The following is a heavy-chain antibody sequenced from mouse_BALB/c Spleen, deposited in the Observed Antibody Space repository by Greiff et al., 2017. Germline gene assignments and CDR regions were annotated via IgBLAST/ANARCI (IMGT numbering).Heavy chain of an antibody. V-gene: IGHV14-3*02. Sequence: EVQLQQSGAEFVKPGASVKLSCTASGFTIKDTYMLWVKQRPEQGLEWIGRIDPANGNTKYDPKFQGKATITADTTSNTAYLQLSSLTSEDTAVYYCASPFDYWGQGTTLTVSS. J-gene: IGHJ2*01. CDR3: ASPFDY. CDR2: IDPANGNT. CDR1: GFTIKDTY.